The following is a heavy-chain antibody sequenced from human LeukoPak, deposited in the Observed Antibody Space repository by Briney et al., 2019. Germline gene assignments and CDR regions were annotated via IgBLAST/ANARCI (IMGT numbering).Heavy chain of an antibody. Sequence: SETLSLTCKVSGDSISSGGYYWGWIRQPPGKGLQWVASIYYSGGTFYNPSLKSRVTISVDTSKNQFSLRLNSMTAADSAVYYCARDVRVRGVVGYFYQYMDVWGKGTMVTVSS. CDR1: GDSISSGGYY. CDR3: ARDVRVRGVVGYFYQYMDV. V-gene: IGHV4-39*07. D-gene: IGHD3-10*01. J-gene: IGHJ6*03. CDR2: IYYSGGT.